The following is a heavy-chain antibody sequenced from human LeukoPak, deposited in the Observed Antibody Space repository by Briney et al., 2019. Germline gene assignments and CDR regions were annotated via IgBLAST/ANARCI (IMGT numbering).Heavy chain of an antibody. V-gene: IGHV3-11*01. J-gene: IGHJ3*02. CDR3: AKDSGTKAGVAFDI. D-gene: IGHD2-2*01. CDR2: ISFSGGTI. Sequence: GGSLRLSCAASGFTFSDYYMSWIRQAPGKGLEWVSYISFSGGTIYYADSVQGRFTISRDNAKNSLYLQMNSLRAEDTALYYCAKDSGTKAGVAFDIWGQGTMVTVSS. CDR1: GFTFSDYY.